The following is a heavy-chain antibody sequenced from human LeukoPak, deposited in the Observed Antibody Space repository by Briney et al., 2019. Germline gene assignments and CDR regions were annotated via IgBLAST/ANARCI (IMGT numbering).Heavy chain of an antibody. D-gene: IGHD4-23*01. V-gene: IGHV3-64D*09. J-gene: IGHJ4*02. CDR1: GFTFSDYT. CDR3: VKGVVAWELDGY. Sequence: GGSLRLSCSASGFTFSDYTMHWVRQAPGKGLDYVSGISSSGGSTYYADSVKGRFTISRDNSKNTLYLQMCSLRAEDTALYYCVKGVVAWELDGYWGQGTLVTVSS. CDR2: ISSSGGST.